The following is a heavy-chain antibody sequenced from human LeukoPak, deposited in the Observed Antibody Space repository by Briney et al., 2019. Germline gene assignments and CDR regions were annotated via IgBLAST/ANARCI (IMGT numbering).Heavy chain of an antibody. D-gene: IGHD6-6*01. Sequence: PSETLSLTCTVSGGSLNGYYSSWIRQPLGKGLEWIGFIYHSGSVNHNPSLKSRATISVDTSKNQVSLKLTSVTAADTAVYYCARHPRIAVPPFYYYYMDVWGKGTTVTVSS. J-gene: IGHJ6*03. CDR3: ARHPRIAVPPFYYYYMDV. V-gene: IGHV4-59*08. CDR1: GGSLNGYY. CDR2: IYHSGSV.